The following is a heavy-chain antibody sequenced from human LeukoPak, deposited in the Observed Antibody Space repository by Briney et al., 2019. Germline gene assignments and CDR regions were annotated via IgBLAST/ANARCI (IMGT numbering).Heavy chain of an antibody. CDR1: GGSISSSSYY. CDR3: AKNPYYYSGGVDY. Sequence: ETLSLTCTVSGGSISSSSYYWGWIRQPPGKGLEWVSGISDGGGSTYYADSVKGRFTISRDNSKNTLYLQMNSLRAEDTAVYYCAKNPYYYSGGVDYWGQGTLVTVSS. CDR2: ISDGGGST. D-gene: IGHD3-10*01. V-gene: IGHV3-23*01. J-gene: IGHJ4*02.